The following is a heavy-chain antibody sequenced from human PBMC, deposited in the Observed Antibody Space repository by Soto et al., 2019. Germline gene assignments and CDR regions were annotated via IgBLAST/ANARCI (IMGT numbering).Heavy chain of an antibody. CDR2: IKTKTEGGTT. D-gene: IGHD3-10*01. V-gene: IGHV3-15*07. Sequence: GGSLRLSCAASGFTFSNACMNWVRQAPGKEQKWVGRIKTKTEGGTTDFAAPVKGTFTISRDDSKNTLYLQMNSLKTEDTAVYYCTTDLYYYGSGSGYWGQGTLVTVS. CDR3: TTDLYYYGSGSGY. CDR1: GFTFSNAC. J-gene: IGHJ4*02.